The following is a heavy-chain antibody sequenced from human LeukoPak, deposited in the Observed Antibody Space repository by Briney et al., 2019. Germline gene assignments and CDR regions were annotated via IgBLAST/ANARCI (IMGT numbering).Heavy chain of an antibody. CDR3: AKGPPTMAVAGLFDY. D-gene: IGHD6-19*01. V-gene: IGHV3-23*01. CDR2: ISGSGGNT. Sequence: GGSLRLSCAASGFTFSSYAMSWVSQAPGKGLEWVSAISGSGGNTYYADSVKGRFTISRDNFKSTLYLQMNSLRADDTAVYYCAKGPPTMAVAGLFDYWGQGTLVTVSS. CDR1: GFTFSSYA. J-gene: IGHJ4*02.